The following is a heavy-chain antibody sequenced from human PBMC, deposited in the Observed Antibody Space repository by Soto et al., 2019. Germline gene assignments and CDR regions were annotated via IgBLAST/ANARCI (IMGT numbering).Heavy chain of an antibody. CDR1: GGTFSSYA. D-gene: IGHD5-12*01. CDR3: ARTEMATIKTPIY. CDR2: IIPIFGTA. V-gene: IGHV1-69*13. J-gene: IGHJ4*02. Sequence: SVKVSCKASGGTFSSYAISWVRQAPGQGLEWMGGIIPIFGTANYAQKFQGRVTITADESTSTAYMELSSLRSEDTAVYYCARTEMATIKTPIYWGQGTLVTVSS.